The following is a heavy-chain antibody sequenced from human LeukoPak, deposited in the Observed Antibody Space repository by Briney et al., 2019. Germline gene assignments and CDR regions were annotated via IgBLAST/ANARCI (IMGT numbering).Heavy chain of an antibody. J-gene: IGHJ5*02. D-gene: IGHD6-19*01. CDR2: IYYSGST. CDR3: ARVYSSGWYGGFDP. Sequence: SETLSLTCTVSGGSISSYYWSWIRQPPGKGLEWIGYIYYSGSTNYNPSLKSRVTISVDTSKNQFSLKLSSVTAADTAVYYCARVYSSGWYGGFDPWGQGTLVTVSS. CDR1: GGSISSYY. V-gene: IGHV4-59*01.